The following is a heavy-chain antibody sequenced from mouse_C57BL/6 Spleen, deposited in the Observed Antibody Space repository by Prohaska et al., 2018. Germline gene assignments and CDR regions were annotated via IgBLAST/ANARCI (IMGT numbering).Heavy chain of an antibody. V-gene: IGHV1-69*01. D-gene: IGHD1-1*01. CDR3: ARSVGPLRGYAMDY. CDR1: GYTFTSYW. J-gene: IGHJ4*01. Sequence: QVQLQQPGAELVMPGASVKLSCKASGYTFTSYWMHWVKQRPGQGLEWIGEIEPSDSYTNYNQKFKGKATLTVDKSSSTAYMQLSSLTSEDSAVYYCARSVGPLRGYAMDYWGQGASVTVSS. CDR2: IEPSDSYT.